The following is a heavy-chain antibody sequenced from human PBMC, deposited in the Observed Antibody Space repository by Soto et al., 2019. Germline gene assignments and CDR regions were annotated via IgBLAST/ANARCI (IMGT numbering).Heavy chain of an antibody. CDR2: VSYDGSRK. Sequence: QVQVVESGGGVVQPGRSLTLSCAASGFTFSTYGMHWVRQAPGKGLEWVAIVSYDGSRKHYVDSVKGRFAISRDNSMNTLYLQMNSLRAEDTAVYYCARAGYGDYNWFDPWGQGTLVTVSS. CDR1: GFTFSTYG. CDR3: ARAGYGDYNWFDP. V-gene: IGHV3-30*03. D-gene: IGHD4-17*01. J-gene: IGHJ5*02.